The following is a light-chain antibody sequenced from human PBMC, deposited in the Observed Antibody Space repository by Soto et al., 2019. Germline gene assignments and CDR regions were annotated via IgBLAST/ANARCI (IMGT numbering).Light chain of an antibody. J-gene: IGKJ1*01. CDR2: GAS. V-gene: IGKV3-20*01. CDR1: QSVSSTY. CDR3: QQYGSSPVT. Sequence: EIVLTQSLYTLSFSPGGGATLSFRASQSVSSTYFAWYQQKPGQAPRLLIYGASSRAAGIPDRFSGSGSGTDFTLTISRLEPEDFAVYYCQQYGSSPVTFGQGTKVDIK.